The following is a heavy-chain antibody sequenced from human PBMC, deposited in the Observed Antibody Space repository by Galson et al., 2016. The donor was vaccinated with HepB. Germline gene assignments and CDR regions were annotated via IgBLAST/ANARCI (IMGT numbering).Heavy chain of an antibody. Sequence: SLRLSCAASGFPFSSYAMSWVRQAPGKGLPWVSTISGAGTASYAYSVKGRFTISRDNSTDTLDLQMDSLRVEDTALYFCFRVPRYYADYSSGVGDCWGQGTLLTVSS. J-gene: IGHJ4*02. CDR2: ISGAGTA. V-gene: IGHV3-23*01. CDR1: GFPFSSYA. D-gene: IGHD4-17*01. CDR3: FRVPRYYADYSSGVGDC.